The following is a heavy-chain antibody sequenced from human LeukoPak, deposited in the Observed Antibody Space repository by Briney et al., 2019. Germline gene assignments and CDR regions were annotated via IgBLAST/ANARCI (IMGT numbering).Heavy chain of an antibody. CDR3: ARLPGPAAGNYWFDP. Sequence: SETLSLTCTVSGGSLSRFHWSWIRQPPGKGLEWIGFMYYGVNTNYNPSLKSRVTISLDTSKNQFSLKLSSVTAADTAVYYCARLPGPAAGNYWFDPWREGTLVSVLS. D-gene: IGHD6-13*01. CDR2: MYYGVNT. J-gene: IGHJ5*02. CDR1: GGSLSRFH. V-gene: IGHV4-59*12.